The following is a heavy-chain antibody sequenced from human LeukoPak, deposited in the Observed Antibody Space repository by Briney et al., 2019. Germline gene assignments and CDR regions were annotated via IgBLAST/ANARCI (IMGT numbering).Heavy chain of an antibody. V-gene: IGHV1-2*02. Sequence: EASVKVSCKASGYTFTSYGISWVRQAPGQGLEWMGWINPNSGGTNYAQKFQGRVTMTRDTSISTAYMELSRLRSDDTAVYYCARASGYSYGYYYGMDVWGQGTTVTVSS. CDR3: ARASGYSYGYYYGMDV. CDR2: INPNSGGT. J-gene: IGHJ6*02. D-gene: IGHD5-18*01. CDR1: GYTFTSYG.